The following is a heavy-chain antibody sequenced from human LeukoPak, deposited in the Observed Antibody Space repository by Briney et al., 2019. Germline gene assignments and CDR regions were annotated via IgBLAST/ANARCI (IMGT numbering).Heavy chain of an antibody. CDR2: IYYRGST. D-gene: IGHD2-15*01. CDR1: GGSVSSGSYY. Sequence: PSETLSLTCTVSGGSVSSGSYYWSWIRQPPGKGLEWIGYIYYRGSTNYNPSLKSRVTISVDTSKNQFSLKLSSVTAADTAVYYCARDPRSSGYCSGGSCSDWFDPWGQGTLVTVSS. V-gene: IGHV4-61*01. J-gene: IGHJ5*02. CDR3: ARDPRSSGYCSGGSCSDWFDP.